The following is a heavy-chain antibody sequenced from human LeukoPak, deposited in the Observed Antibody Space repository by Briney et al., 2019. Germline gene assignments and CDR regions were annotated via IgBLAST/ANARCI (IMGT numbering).Heavy chain of an antibody. CDR3: ARDMTDWWFDP. Sequence: SETLSLPCTVSGGSISSSSYYWGWIRQPPGKGLEWIGSIYYSGSTYYNPSLKSRVTISVDTSKNQFSLKLSSVTAADTAVYYCARDMTDWWFDPWGQGTLVTVSS. CDR2: IYYSGST. D-gene: IGHD3-9*01. CDR1: GGSISSSSYY. J-gene: IGHJ5*02. V-gene: IGHV4-39*07.